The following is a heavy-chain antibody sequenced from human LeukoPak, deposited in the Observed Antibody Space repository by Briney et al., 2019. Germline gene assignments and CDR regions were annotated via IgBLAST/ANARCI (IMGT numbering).Heavy chain of an antibody. CDR3: AKNIVIVTASISYYYHYYMDV. Sequence: GGSLRLSCAASGFTFSSYSMNWVRQAPGKGLEGVSSIISSSSYIYYADSVKGRFTISRDNAKNSLYLQMNSLRAEDTAVYYCAKNIVIVTASISYYYHYYMDVWGKGTTVTVSS. D-gene: IGHD2-2*01. CDR1: GFTFSSYS. J-gene: IGHJ6*03. V-gene: IGHV3-21*01. CDR2: IISSSSYI.